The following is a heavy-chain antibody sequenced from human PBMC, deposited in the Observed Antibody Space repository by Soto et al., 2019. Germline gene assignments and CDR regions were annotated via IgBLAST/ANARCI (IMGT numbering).Heavy chain of an antibody. D-gene: IGHD3-10*01. CDR1: GYTFSIYD. CDR2: MNPNTGDT. J-gene: IGHJ6*03. V-gene: IGHV1-8*01. CDR3: ARGRWSSSLDYYYYMDV. Sequence: QVQLVQSGAEVKNPGASVKVSCKASGYTFSIYDINWVRQATGQGLEWMGWMNPNTGDTVYAQKFQGRVTMTRSTSISTAYMELSSLKFEDTAVYYSARGRWSSSLDYYYYMDVWGKGTTLTVSS.